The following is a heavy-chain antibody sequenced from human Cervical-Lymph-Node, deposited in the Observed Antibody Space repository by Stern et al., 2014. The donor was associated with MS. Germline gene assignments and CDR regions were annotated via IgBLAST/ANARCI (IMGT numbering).Heavy chain of an antibody. CDR1: GYTFTTYA. V-gene: IGHV7-4-1*02. Sequence: VQLVESGSELKKPGASVNVSCKASGYTFTTYAINWVRQAAGQGLEWMGWIHTSTGNPTYAQGFTGRFVFSLDTSVSTAYLQISRLKAEDTAVYYCARGYSSGWYSSGYFDLWGRGTLVTVSS. D-gene: IGHD6-19*01. CDR3: ARGYSSGWYSSGYFDL. J-gene: IGHJ2*01. CDR2: IHTSTGNP.